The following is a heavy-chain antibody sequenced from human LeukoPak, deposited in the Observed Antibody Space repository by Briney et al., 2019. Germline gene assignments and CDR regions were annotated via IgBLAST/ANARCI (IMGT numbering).Heavy chain of an antibody. CDR1: GYSFTTYW. D-gene: IGHD3-10*01. J-gene: IGHJ4*02. CDR3: ARAMTMVRYFDF. CDR2: IYPGDSDT. Sequence: RLGESLKISCKGSGYSFTTYWIGWVRPMPGKGLEWMGIIYPGDSDTRYSPSFQGQVTISADKSISTAYLQWSSLKASDTAMYYCARAMTMVRYFDFWGQGILVTVSS. V-gene: IGHV5-51*01.